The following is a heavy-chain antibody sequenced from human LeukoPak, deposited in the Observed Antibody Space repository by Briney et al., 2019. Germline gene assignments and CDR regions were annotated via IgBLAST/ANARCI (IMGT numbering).Heavy chain of an antibody. CDR3: ARRVYTSGWYFDY. Sequence: SETLSLTCAVSGYSISSGYYWGWIRQPPGKGLEWIGSIFHSGITYYNPSLKSRLTISVDTSKNQFSLKLSSVTAADTSVYYCARRVYTSGWYFDYWGQGTLVTVSS. CDR1: GYSISSGYY. V-gene: IGHV4-38-2*01. J-gene: IGHJ4*02. CDR2: IFHSGIT. D-gene: IGHD6-25*01.